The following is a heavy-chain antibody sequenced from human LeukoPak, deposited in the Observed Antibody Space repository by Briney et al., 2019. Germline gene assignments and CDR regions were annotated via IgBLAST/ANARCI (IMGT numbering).Heavy chain of an antibody. V-gene: IGHV3-23*01. CDR1: GFTFSSYA. D-gene: IGHD6-19*01. J-gene: IGHJ4*02. CDR2: ISGSGGST. Sequence: GGSLRLSCAASGFTFSSYAMSWVRQAPGKGLEWVSGISGSGGSTYYADSVKGRFTISRDNSKNTLYLQMNSLRAEDTAVYYCATDQVVAVAGTELDFWPEGTLVTVSS. CDR3: ATDQVVAVAGTELDF.